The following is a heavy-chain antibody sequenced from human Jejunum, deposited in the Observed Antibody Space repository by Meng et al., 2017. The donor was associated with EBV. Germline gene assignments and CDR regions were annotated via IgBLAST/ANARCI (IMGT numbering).Heavy chain of an antibody. CDR2: IYNGGST. V-gene: IGHV4-61*01. J-gene: IGHJ4*02. D-gene: IGHD1-26*01. CDR3: AYYLSGRGGVGS. CDR1: GDSVPSATNY. Sequence: QAQLRERRPGRWKPSETLSLTGTVSGDSVPSATNYWSGTRQPPGKGLEWIGYIYNGGSTNSIPSLRTRVTISLDTSKTQFSLKLGSVPAADTAMYYCAYYLSGRGGVGSWGQGTLVTVSS.